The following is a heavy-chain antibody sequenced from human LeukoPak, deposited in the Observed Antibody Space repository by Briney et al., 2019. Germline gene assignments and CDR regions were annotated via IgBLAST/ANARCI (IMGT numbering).Heavy chain of an antibody. CDR3: ARVKKEMATIDYYFDY. Sequence: GGSLRLSCAASGFTVSSNYMSWVRQAPGKGLECVSVIYSGGSTYYADSVKGRFTISRDNSKNTLYLQMNSLRAEDTAVYYCARVKKEMATIDYYFDYWGQGTLVTVSS. J-gene: IGHJ4*02. D-gene: IGHD5-24*01. CDR1: GFTVSSNY. V-gene: IGHV3-53*01. CDR2: IYSGGST.